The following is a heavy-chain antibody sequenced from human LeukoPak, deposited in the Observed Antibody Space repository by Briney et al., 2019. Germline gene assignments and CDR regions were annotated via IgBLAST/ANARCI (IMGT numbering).Heavy chain of an antibody. Sequence: GGSLRLSCAASGFTFSSYGMHWVRQAPGKGLEWLAVIWYDGSNKYYADSVKGRFTISRDNSKNTLYLQMNSLRAEDTAVYYCATEDQHLWDYWGQGTLVTVSS. D-gene: IGHD2-2*01. CDR2: IWYDGSNK. CDR1: GFTFSSYG. CDR3: ATEDQHLWDY. J-gene: IGHJ4*02. V-gene: IGHV3-33*01.